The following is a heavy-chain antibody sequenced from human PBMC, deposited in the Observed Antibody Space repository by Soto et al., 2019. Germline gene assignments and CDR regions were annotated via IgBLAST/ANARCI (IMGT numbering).Heavy chain of an antibody. J-gene: IGHJ5*02. CDR2: ISGSGGGT. CDR3: AKDDSGYADFDP. D-gene: IGHD5-12*01. V-gene: IGHV3-23*01. Sequence: HGGCLRLSCAPSGVTFSTYAMTCVRQAPGKGLEWVSAISGSGGGTYYADSVKGRFTISRDNFKNTLYLQMHSLRAEDTAVYYCAKDDSGYADFDPWGQATLVTVSS. CDR1: GVTFSTYA.